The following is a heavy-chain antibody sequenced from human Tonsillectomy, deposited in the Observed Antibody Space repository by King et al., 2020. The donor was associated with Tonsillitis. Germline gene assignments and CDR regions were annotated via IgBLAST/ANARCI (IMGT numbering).Heavy chain of an antibody. CDR2: ISEDGSNK. CDR1: GFTFTSYV. V-gene: IGHV3-30-3*01. J-gene: IGHJ4*02. CDR3: AREYRSSSPDF. D-gene: IGHD2-15*01. Sequence: VQLVESGGDVVQTGTSLRLSCADSGFTFTSYVMHWVRQAPGKGLEWVSLISEDGSNKRYADSVKGRLTISRDNSKNMVYLQVSSLRPDDTAVYYCAREYRSSSPDFWGQGTLLTVSS.